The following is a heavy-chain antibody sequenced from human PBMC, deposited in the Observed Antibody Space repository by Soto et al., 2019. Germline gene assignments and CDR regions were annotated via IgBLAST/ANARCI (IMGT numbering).Heavy chain of an antibody. CDR2: INPSNGGT. D-gene: IGHD2-21*02. V-gene: IGHV1-2*02. Sequence: QVQLVQSGAEVKKPGASVKVSCKASGYTSTGYYIHWVRRAPGQGLEWMGWINPSNGGTDYAQRFQDRVTMTRDISISTAYMELSRLRSDDTAVYYCARVPSAVVTSWGQGTLVTVSS. CDR3: ARVPSAVVTS. CDR1: GYTSTGYY. J-gene: IGHJ5*02.